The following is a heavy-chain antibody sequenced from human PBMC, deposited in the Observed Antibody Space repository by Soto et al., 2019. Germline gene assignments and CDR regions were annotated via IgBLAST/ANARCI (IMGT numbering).Heavy chain of an antibody. J-gene: IGHJ6*02. D-gene: IGHD3-22*01. V-gene: IGHV3-30*18. CDR2: ISFDGSDK. Sequence: QVQLVESGGGVVQPGRSLRLSCTTSGFTFSSFGMHWVRQAPGKGLQWVATISFDGSDKYYADSVRGRFTISRDNSTNTRYRQLSSRGVDDADIYYCAKFRPDSVGTWMLEVYGMGVWGQGTTVTVSS. CDR3: AKFRPDSVGTWMLEVYGMGV. CDR1: GFTFSSFG.